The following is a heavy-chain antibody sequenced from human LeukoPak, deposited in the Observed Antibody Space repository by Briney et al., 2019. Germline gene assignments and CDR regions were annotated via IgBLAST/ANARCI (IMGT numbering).Heavy chain of an antibody. CDR3: ARWGASGLALIYYYGMDV. CDR2: INPSGGST. D-gene: IGHD3/OR15-3a*01. J-gene: IGHJ6*02. CDR1: GYTFSRYY. Sequence: ASVKVSCMASGYTFSRYYMHWVRQAPGQGLEWMGIINPSGGSTSYAQKFQGRVTMTRDTSTRIVYMELGSLRSEDTAVYHCARWGASGLALIYYYGMDVWGQGTTVTVSS. V-gene: IGHV1-46*01.